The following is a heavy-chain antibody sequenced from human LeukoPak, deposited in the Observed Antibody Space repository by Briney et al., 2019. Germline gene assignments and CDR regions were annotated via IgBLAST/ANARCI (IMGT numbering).Heavy chain of an antibody. J-gene: IGHJ4*02. D-gene: IGHD2-15*01. CDR3: ARESRCSGGSCYSDY. CDR2: IIPIFGTA. Sequence: ASVTVSCKTSAFTGHAIVWLRQAPGQGLEWMGGIIPIFGTANYAQKFQGRVTITTDESTSTAYMELSSLRSEDTAVYYCARESRCSGGSCYSDYWGQGTLVTVSS. V-gene: IGHV1-69*05. CDR1: AFTGHA.